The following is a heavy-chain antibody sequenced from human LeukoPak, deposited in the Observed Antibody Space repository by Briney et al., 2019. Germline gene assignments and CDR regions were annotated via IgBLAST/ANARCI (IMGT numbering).Heavy chain of an antibody. CDR3: VRNGGSLDY. CDR1: GFTFSGHW. Sequence: AGGSLRLSCAASGFTFSGHWMSRVRQAPGKGPEWVANIDQDGSAKHYVDSVKGRFSISRDNAKNSLILQMNSLRDEDTAVYYCVRNGGSLDYWGQGTLVTVSS. V-gene: IGHV3-7*01. J-gene: IGHJ4*02. CDR2: IDQDGSAK. D-gene: IGHD3-10*01.